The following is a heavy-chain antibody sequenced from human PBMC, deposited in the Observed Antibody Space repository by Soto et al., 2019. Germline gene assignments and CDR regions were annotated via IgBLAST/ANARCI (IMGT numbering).Heavy chain of an antibody. V-gene: IGHV2-5*02. D-gene: IGHD3-16*02. CDR1: GFSLSTSGVG. Sequence: SGPTLVNPTQTLTLTCTFSGFSLSTSGVGVGWIRQPPGKALEWLALIYWDDDKRYSPSLKSRLTITKDTSKNQVVLTMTNMDPVDTATYYCAHSEDYDYVWGSYRHQFDYWGQGTLVTVSS. CDR2: IYWDDDK. CDR3: AHSEDYDYVWGSYRHQFDY. J-gene: IGHJ4*02.